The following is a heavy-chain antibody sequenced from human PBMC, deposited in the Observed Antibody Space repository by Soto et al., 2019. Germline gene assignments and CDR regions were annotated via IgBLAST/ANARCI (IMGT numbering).Heavy chain of an antibody. Sequence: SVKVSCKASGGTFSSYTISWVRQAPGQGLEWMGRIIPILGIANYAQKFQGRVTITADKSTSTAYMELSSLRSEDTAVYYCARGNDFWSGYYMRCCEKGSAWFDPWGQGTLVTVSS. D-gene: IGHD3-3*01. CDR1: GGTFSSYT. J-gene: IGHJ5*02. V-gene: IGHV1-69*02. CDR2: IIPILGIA. CDR3: ARGNDFWSGYYMRCCEKGSAWFDP.